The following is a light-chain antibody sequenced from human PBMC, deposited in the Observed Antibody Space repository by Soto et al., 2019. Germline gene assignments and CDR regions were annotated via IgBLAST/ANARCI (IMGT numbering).Light chain of an antibody. CDR2: GAS. CDR3: QQYGSSRWT. CDR1: QSVSSSY. Sequence: EIVLTQSPGTLSWSPGEGATLSCRASQSVSSSYLAWYQQKPGQAPRPLIYGASSRATGIPDRFSGSGSGTDFTLTISRLEPEDFAVYYCQQYGSSRWTFGQGTKVDIK. J-gene: IGKJ1*01. V-gene: IGKV3-20*01.